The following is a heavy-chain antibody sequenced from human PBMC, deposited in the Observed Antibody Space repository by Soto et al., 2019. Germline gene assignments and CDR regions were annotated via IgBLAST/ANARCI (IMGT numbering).Heavy chain of an antibody. CDR1: GDSISSDNYC. J-gene: IGHJ4*02. V-gene: IGHV4-39*01. CDR3: ARHPGYAVPTVYATHYFNY. CDR2: IYYTGST. Sequence: QLQLQESGPGLVKPSETLSLTCTVSGDSISSDNYCCGWIRQPPGKGLEWIGSIYYTGSTYYNPSLKSRVTMSVDTSKSQFSLKLSSVTAADTAVYYCARHPGYAVPTVYATHYFNYWGQGILVTVST. D-gene: IGHD2-8*01.